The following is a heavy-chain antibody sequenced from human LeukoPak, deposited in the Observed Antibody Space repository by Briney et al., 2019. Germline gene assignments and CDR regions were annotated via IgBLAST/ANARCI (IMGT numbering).Heavy chain of an antibody. CDR1: GFTFSNYA. CDR2: ISGGGGST. D-gene: IGHD2-2*01. V-gene: IGHV3-23*01. J-gene: IGHJ6*03. Sequence: PGGSLRLSCAASGFTFSNYAMNWVRQAPGKGLEWVSAISGGGGSTLYADSGKGRFTISRDDSKYTLHLQMNSLRADDTAVYYCAKTASPTPQYYYYMDVWGKGTTVTVSS. CDR3: AKTASPTPQYYYYMDV.